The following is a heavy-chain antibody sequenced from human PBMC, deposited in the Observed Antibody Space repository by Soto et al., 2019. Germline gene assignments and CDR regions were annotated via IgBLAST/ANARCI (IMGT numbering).Heavy chain of an antibody. CDR2: ISSSAVYV. CDR1: GFNFLTYS. CDR3: VRDGLDYYDTERLYFDN. V-gene: IGHV3-21*01. D-gene: IGHD3-22*01. J-gene: IGHJ4*02. Sequence: EVQLMESGGGPVRPGGSLKLSCAASGFNFLTYSLSWVRQAPGKGLEWVASISSSAVYVDYADSMKGRFTISRDNAKNLLHLQMTSLRAEDTATYHCVRDGLDYYDTERLYFDNWGQGTLVTVSS.